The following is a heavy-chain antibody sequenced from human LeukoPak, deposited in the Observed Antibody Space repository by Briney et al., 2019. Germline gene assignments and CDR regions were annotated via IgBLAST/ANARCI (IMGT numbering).Heavy chain of an antibody. J-gene: IGHJ4*02. D-gene: IGHD3-9*01. CDR1: GYRFTSYW. Sequence: GESLKISCKGSGYRFTSYWIGWVRQMPGKGLEWMGINYPGDSDTRYSPSFQGQVTISADKTISTAYLQWSSLKASDTAMYYCARSDILTGVDFDYWGQGTLVTVSS. CDR3: ARSDILTGVDFDY. CDR2: NYPGDSDT. V-gene: IGHV5-51*01.